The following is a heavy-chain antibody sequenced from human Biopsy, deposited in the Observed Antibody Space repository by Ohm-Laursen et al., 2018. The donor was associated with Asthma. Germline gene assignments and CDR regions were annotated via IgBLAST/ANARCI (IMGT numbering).Heavy chain of an antibody. D-gene: IGHD6-19*01. CDR3: AREMRAGRGNAFDI. CDR2: IIPIFGTA. Sequence: SVKVSCKASGGTFSSYAISWVRQAPGQGLEWMGGIIPIFGTANYAQKFQGRVTITADESTSTAYMELSSLRSEDMAVYYCAREMRAGRGNAFDIWGQGTMVTVSS. CDR1: GGTFSSYA. V-gene: IGHV1-69*13. J-gene: IGHJ3*02.